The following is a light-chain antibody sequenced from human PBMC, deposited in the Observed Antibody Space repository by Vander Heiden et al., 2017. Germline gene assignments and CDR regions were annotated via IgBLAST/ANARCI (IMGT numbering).Light chain of an antibody. CDR3: QQLNSYPLT. J-gene: IGKJ4*01. CDR1: QGISSY. V-gene: IGKV1-9*01. Sequence: DIQLTQSPYFLSASVGDRVTITCRASQGISSYLAWYQQQPGKAPKLLIYAASTLQSGVPSRFSGSGSGTEFTLTISSLQPEDFATYYCQQLNSYPLTFGGGTKVEIK. CDR2: AAS.